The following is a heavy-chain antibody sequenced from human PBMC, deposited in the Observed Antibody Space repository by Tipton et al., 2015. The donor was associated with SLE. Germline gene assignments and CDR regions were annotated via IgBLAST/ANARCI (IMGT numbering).Heavy chain of an antibody. V-gene: IGHV4-59*01. J-gene: IGHJ4*02. CDR1: GGSISSYY. CDR2: IYYSGST. D-gene: IGHD3-3*01. Sequence: TLSLTCTVSGGSISSYYWSWIRQPPGKGLEWIGYIYYSGSTNYNPSLKSRVTISVDTSKNQFSLKLSSVTAADTAVYYCARDGPASWGYGLWSGYFDLWGQGTLVTVSS. CDR3: ARDGPASWGYGLWSGYFDL.